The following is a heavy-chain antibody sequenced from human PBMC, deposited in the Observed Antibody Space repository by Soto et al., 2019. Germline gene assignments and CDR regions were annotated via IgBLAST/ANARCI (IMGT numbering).Heavy chain of an antibody. CDR3: ARDLGSIAARPDAFDI. CDR1: GGSISSGGYY. J-gene: IGHJ3*02. V-gene: IGHV4-31*03. D-gene: IGHD6-6*01. CDR2: IYYSGST. Sequence: QVQLQESGPGLVKPSQTLSLTCTVSGGSISSGGYYWSWIRQHPGKGLEWIGYIYYSGSTYYNPSLKSRVTISVDTSKNQFSLKLSSVTAADTAVYYWARDLGSIAARPDAFDIWGQGTMVTVSS.